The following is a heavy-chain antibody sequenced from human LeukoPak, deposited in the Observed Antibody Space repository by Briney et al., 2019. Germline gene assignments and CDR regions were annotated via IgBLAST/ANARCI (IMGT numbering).Heavy chain of an antibody. CDR3: AKSDHDSGGYQDVCDY. CDR1: GYTFSSYG. Sequence: GGSLRLSCAAAGYTFSSYGMHWVRRAPGKGLEWVAFIRDDGSEKYYADSVTGRSTISRDNSKKTVYLQMNSLRPEDTAVYYCAKSDHDSGGYQDVCDYWGQGTLVTVSS. J-gene: IGHJ4*02. CDR2: IRDDGSEK. D-gene: IGHD3-22*01. V-gene: IGHV3-30*02.